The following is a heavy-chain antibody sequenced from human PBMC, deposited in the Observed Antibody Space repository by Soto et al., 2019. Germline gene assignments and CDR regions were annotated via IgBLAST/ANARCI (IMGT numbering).Heavy chain of an antibody. Sequence: QVQLVQSGAEVKKPGASVKVSCKASGYTFTSYYMHWVRQAPGQGLEWMGIINPSGGSTSYAQKLQGRVTMTTDTATSTAYMELRSLRSDDTAGYYCARLSPYSSSWYAYAFDIWGQGTMVTVSS. J-gene: IGHJ3*02. D-gene: IGHD6-13*01. CDR2: INPSGGST. CDR3: ARLSPYSSSWYAYAFDI. CDR1: GYTFTSYY. V-gene: IGHV1-46*01.